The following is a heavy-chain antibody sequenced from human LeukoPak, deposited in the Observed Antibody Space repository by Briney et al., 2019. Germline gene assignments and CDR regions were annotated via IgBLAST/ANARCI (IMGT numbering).Heavy chain of an antibody. CDR2: ISSSSSYI. D-gene: IGHD3-3*01. J-gene: IGHJ4*02. CDR3: ARGRRDDFWSGYSLYYFDY. CDR1: GFTFSSYS. V-gene: IGHV3-21*01. Sequence: GGSLRLSCAASGFTFSSYSMNWVRQAPGKGLEWVSSISSSSSYIYYADSVKGRFTISRDNAKNSLYLQMNSLRAADTAVYYCARGRRDDFWSGYSLYYFDYWGQGTLVTVSS.